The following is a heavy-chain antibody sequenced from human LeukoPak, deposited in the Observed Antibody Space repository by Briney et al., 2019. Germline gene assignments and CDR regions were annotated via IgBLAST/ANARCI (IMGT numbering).Heavy chain of an antibody. CDR3: ARDSPGADYVWGSYRYSDY. D-gene: IGHD3-16*02. J-gene: IGHJ4*02. Sequence: GASVKVSCKASGGTFSSYAISWVRQAPGQGLEWMGRIIPILGIANYAQKFQGRVTITADKSTSTAYMELSSLRSEDTAVYYCARDSPGADYVWGSYRYSDYWGQGTLVTVSS. CDR1: GGTFSSYA. CDR2: IIPILGIA. V-gene: IGHV1-69*04.